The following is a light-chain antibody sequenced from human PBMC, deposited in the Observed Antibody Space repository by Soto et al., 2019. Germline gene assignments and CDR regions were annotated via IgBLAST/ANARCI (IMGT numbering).Light chain of an antibody. CDR1: SSDIGTYNY. CDR3: SSYTSTTSWV. V-gene: IGLV2-14*01. CDR2: EVT. J-gene: IGLJ3*02. Sequence: QSVLAQPASVSGSPGQSITISCTGTSSDIGTYNYVSWYLQHPGKAPKLLIYEVTNRPSGVSARFSGSKSGNAASLTISGLQAADEADYYCSSYTSTTSWVFGGGTQLTV.